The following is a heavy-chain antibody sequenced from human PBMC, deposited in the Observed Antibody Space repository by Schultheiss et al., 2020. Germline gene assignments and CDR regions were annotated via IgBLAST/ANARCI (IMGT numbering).Heavy chain of an antibody. J-gene: IGHJ4*02. D-gene: IGHD4-17*01. CDR2: ISGSGGST. V-gene: IGHV3-23*01. CDR3: ARDAPTYDYGDQRWGYFDY. CDR1: GFTFSSYA. Sequence: GESLKISCTASGFTFSSYAMSWVRQAPGKGLEWVSAISGSGGSTYYADSVKGRFTISRDNSKNTLYLQMNSLRAEDTAVYYCARDAPTYDYGDQRWGYFDYWGQGTLVTVSS.